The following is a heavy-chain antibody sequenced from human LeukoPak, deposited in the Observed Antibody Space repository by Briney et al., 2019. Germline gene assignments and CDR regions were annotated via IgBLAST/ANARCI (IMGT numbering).Heavy chain of an antibody. Sequence: GGSLRLSCAASGFTFSSYWMSWVRQAPGKGLEWVANIKQDGSEKYYVDSVKGRFTISRDNAKNSLYLQMNSLRAEDTAVYYCARVGIVVVPAAIEDHYYYYMDVWGKGTTVTVSS. V-gene: IGHV3-7*01. CDR2: IKQDGSEK. D-gene: IGHD2-2*01. J-gene: IGHJ6*03. CDR1: GFTFSSYW. CDR3: ARVGIVVVPAAIEDHYYYYMDV.